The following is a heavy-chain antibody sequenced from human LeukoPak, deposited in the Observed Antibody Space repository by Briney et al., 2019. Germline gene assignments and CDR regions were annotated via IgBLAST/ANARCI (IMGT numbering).Heavy chain of an antibody. V-gene: IGHV3-23*01. CDR2: ISGSGGST. D-gene: IGHD1-26*01. CDR1: GFTFSSYG. J-gene: IGHJ6*03. Sequence: PGGSLRLSCAASGFTFSSYGMSWVRQAPGKGLEWVSAISGSGGSTYYADSVKGRFTISRDNSKNTLYLQMNSLRAEDTAVYYCAKGDLWYSGSYYTDYYYYMDVWGKGTTVTISS. CDR3: AKGDLWYSGSYYTDYYYYMDV.